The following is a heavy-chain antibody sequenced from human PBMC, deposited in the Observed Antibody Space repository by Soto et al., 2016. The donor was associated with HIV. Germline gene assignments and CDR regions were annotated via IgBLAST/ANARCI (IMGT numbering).Heavy chain of an antibody. V-gene: IGHV3-48*04. CDR2: ISDVTSTI. CDR1: GFTYINYA. Sequence: EVQLVESGGALVQPGGSLRLSCAASGFTYINYAMNWVRQAPGKGLEWISYISDVTSTIYYADSVKGRFTISRDNAKTSLYLQMSSLRAEDTAVYYCARDDWGQTTWGQGTVVTVS. D-gene: IGHD3-9*01. CDR3: ARDDWGQTT. J-gene: IGHJ4*02.